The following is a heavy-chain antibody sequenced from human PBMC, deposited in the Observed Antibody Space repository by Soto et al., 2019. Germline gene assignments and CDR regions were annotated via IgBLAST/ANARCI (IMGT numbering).Heavy chain of an antibody. Sequence: QVQLVESGGGVVQPGRSLRLSCAASGFTFSSYAMHWVRQAPGKGLEWVAVLSYDGSNKYYADSVKGRFTISRDNSKNKLYLQMNSLRAEDTGVYYCARVAPGRCYYYGMDVWGQGTTVTVSS. J-gene: IGHJ6*02. CDR3: ARVAPGRCYYYGMDV. V-gene: IGHV3-30-3*01. CDR2: LSYDGSNK. CDR1: GFTFSSYA.